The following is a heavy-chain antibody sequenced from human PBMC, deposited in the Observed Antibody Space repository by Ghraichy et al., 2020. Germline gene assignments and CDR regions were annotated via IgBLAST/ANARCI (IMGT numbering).Heavy chain of an antibody. CDR1: GFTFSSYA. CDR3: AKDLMGGTYGSTQWNPHPPDL. J-gene: IGHJ5*02. Sequence: GGSLRLSCGAFGFTFSSYAMTWVRQAPGKGLEWVSGISGGSARTYYADSVKGRFAISRDNSKNTVYLQMNSLRAEDTGIYYCAKDLMGGTYGSTQWNPHPPDLWGQGTLVTVSS. D-gene: IGHD1-1*01. CDR2: ISGGSART. V-gene: IGHV3-23*01.